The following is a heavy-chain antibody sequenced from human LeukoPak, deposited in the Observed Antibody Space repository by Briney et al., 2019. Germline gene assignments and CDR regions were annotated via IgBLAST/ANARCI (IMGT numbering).Heavy chain of an antibody. D-gene: IGHD3-10*01. Sequence: SETLSLTCTVSGGSLREYYLNWIRQPPGKGLEWIGYIYDSGSTNYNPSLKSRVTISVDTSKNHFSLKLSSVTAADTAVYYCARELVRGVIGAFDIWGQGTMVTASS. V-gene: IGHV4-59*01. CDR2: IYDSGST. CDR3: ARELVRGVIGAFDI. CDR1: GGSLREYY. J-gene: IGHJ3*02.